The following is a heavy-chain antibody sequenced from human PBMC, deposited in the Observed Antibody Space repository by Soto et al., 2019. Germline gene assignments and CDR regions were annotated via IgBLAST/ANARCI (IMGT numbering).Heavy chain of an antibody. V-gene: IGHV6-1*01. CDR2: TYYRSKWYN. J-gene: IGHJ4*02. CDR3: AREASCSSTSCYVEFDY. CDR1: GDSVSSNSAA. Sequence: SQTLSLTCAISGDSVSSNSAACNWIRQSPSRGLEWLGRTYYRSKWYNDYAVSVKSRITINPDTSKNQFSLQLNSVTPEDTAVYYCAREASCSSTSCYVEFDYWGQGTLVTVSS. D-gene: IGHD2-2*01.